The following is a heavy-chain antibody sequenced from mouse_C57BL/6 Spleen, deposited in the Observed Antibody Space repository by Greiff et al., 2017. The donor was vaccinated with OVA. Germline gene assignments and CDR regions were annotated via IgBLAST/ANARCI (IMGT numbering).Heavy chain of an antibody. CDR1: GYTFTSYW. V-gene: IGHV1-55*01. CDR2: IYPGSGST. D-gene: IGHD4-1*01. CDR3: ARQTGTLAWFAY. J-gene: IGHJ3*01. Sequence: QVQLKQPGAELVKPGASVKMSCKASGYTFTSYWITWVKQRPGQGLEWIGDIYPGSGSTNYNEKFKSKATLTVDTSSSTAYMQLSSLTSEDSAVYYCARQTGTLAWFAYWGQGTLVTVSA.